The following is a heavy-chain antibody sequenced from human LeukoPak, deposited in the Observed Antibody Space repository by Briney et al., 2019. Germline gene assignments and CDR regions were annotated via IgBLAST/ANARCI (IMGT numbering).Heavy chain of an antibody. CDR3: ARDYYYGMDV. V-gene: IGHV3-74*01. Sequence: PGGSLRLSCAASGFTFSNYWMHWVRQVPGKGLVWVSRIYADGAGTTYADSVKGRFTISRDTAKNTLVLQRNRLRDEATAVYYCARDYYYGMDVWGHGTTVTVSS. CDR2: IYADGAGT. CDR1: GFTFSNYW. J-gene: IGHJ6*02.